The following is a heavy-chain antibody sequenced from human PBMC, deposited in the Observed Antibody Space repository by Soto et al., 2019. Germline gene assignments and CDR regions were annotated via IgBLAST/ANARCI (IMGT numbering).Heavy chain of an antibody. D-gene: IGHD6-13*01. CDR3: ARAGFRSGYSSSWYWFDP. Sequence: SETLSLTCTVSGGSISSYYWSWIRQPPGKGLEWIGYIYYSGSTNYNPSLKSRVTISVDTSKNQFSLKLSSVTAADTAVYYCARAGFRSGYSSSWYWFDPWGQGTLVTVSS. V-gene: IGHV4-59*01. CDR2: IYYSGST. CDR1: GGSISSYY. J-gene: IGHJ5*02.